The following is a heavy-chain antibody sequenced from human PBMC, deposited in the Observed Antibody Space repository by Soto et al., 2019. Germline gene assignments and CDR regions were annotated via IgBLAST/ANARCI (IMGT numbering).Heavy chain of an antibody. Sequence: QVQLVQSGTEVKKPGSSVKVSCKASGGTFRNYPINWVRQAPGQGLAWMGSIFPLTDIPDYAQNFQARLTISSDKSTSTAYMELSILTSDDTAMYFCARGPLVVLNYFESWGQGTLVTVSS. J-gene: IGHJ4*02. CDR3: ARGPLVVLNYFES. V-gene: IGHV1-69*02. CDR2: IFPLTDIP. CDR1: GGTFRNYP.